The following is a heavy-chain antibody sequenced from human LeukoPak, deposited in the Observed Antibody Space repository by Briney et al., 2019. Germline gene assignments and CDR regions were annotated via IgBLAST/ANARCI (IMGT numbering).Heavy chain of an antibody. J-gene: IGHJ6*02. CDR3: TTQYSSSWDYYGMDV. Sequence: GGSLRLSCAASGFPFSSYAVSWVRQAPGKGLEWVGRIKSKTDGGTTDYAAPVKGRFTISRDDSKNTLYLQMNSLKTEDTAVYYCTTQYSSSWDYYGMDVWGQGTTVTVSS. D-gene: IGHD6-13*01. CDR1: GFPFSSYA. V-gene: IGHV3-15*01. CDR2: IKSKTDGGTT.